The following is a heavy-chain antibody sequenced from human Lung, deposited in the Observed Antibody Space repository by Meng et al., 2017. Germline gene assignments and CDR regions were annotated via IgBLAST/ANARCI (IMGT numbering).Heavy chain of an antibody. Sequence: QVWLVQCGAEGKKRGASVKVSCKPSGYNFPDYYIHWVRRAPGQGLEWMGRINPKSGDTHYAQKFQARVTMTGDTSISTAYMELSGLRSDDTAMYYCARDEDISAAGKLFGDYWGQGTLVTVSS. J-gene: IGHJ4*02. V-gene: IGHV1-2*06. CDR3: ARDEDISAAGKLFGDY. CDR1: GYNFPDYY. CDR2: INPKSGDT. D-gene: IGHD6-25*01.